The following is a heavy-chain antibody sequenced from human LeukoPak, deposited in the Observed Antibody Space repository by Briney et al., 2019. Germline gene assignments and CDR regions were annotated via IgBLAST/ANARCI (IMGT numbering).Heavy chain of an antibody. CDR3: ARDREEGSYYYYGMDV. CDR2: INPSGGST. J-gene: IGHJ6*02. D-gene: IGHD3-10*01. V-gene: IGHV1-46*01. Sequence: VASVKVSCKASGYTFTSYYMHWVRQAPGQGLEWMGIINPSGGSTSYAQKFHGRVTMTRDTSTSTVYMELSSLRSEDTAVYYCARDREEGSYYYYGMDVWGQGTTVTVSS. CDR1: GYTFTSYY.